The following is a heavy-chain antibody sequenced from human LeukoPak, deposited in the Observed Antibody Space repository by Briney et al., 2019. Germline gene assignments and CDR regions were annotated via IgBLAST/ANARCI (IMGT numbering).Heavy chain of an antibody. D-gene: IGHD1-26*01. V-gene: IGHV3-21*01. CDR3: ARDRLVGGTTIAY. J-gene: IGHJ4*02. CDR2: LSSGGSYI. CDR1: GFTFSNYN. Sequence: GGSLRLSCAASGFTFSNYNMNWVRQAPGKGLEWVSCLSSGGSYIYYADSVNGRFTISRDNAKNSLYLQMNSLRAEDTAVYYCARDRLVGGTTIAYWGQGTLVTVSS.